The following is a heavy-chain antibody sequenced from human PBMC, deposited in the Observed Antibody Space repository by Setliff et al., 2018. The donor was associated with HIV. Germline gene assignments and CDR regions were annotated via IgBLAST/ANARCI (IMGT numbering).Heavy chain of an antibody. D-gene: IGHD2-21*02. CDR3: ARDQESIVVVTADNWFDP. J-gene: IGHJ5*02. V-gene: IGHV3-48*04. CDR1: GFTFRSFG. CDR2: ISSSSSTI. Sequence: GGSLRLSCAGSGFTFRSFGMNWVRQAPGKGLEWVSYISSSSSTIYYADSVKGRFTISRDNAKNSLYLQMNSLRAEDMAVYYCARDQESIVVVTADNWFDPWGQGTLVTVSS.